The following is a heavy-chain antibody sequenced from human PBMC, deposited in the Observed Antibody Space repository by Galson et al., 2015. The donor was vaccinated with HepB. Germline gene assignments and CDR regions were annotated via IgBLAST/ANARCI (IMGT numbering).Heavy chain of an antibody. J-gene: IGHJ6*02. CDR3: ARDSSGYCSSTSCYATGYYYGMDV. CDR1: GGTFSSYA. V-gene: IGHV1-69*13. Sequence: SVKVSCKASGGTFSSYAISWVRQAPGQGLEWMGGIIPIFGTANYAQKSQGRVTITADESTSTAYMELSSLRSEDTAVYYCARDSSGYCSSTSCYATGYYYGMDVWGQGTTVTVSS. CDR2: IIPIFGTA. D-gene: IGHD2-2*03.